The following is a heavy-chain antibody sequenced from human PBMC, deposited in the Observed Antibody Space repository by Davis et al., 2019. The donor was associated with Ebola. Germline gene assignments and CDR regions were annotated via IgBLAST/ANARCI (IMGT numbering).Heavy chain of an antibody. Sequence: ASVKVSCKASGYTFTFYYMHWVRQAPGQGLEWMGIINPSGGSTSYAQKFQGRVTMTRDTSTSTVYMELSSLRSADTAVYYCARTGVTTVVIGDWYFDLWGRGTLVTVSS. CDR2: INPSGGST. V-gene: IGHV1-46*01. CDR1: GYTFTFYY. D-gene: IGHD4-23*01. J-gene: IGHJ2*01. CDR3: ARTGVTTVVIGDWYFDL.